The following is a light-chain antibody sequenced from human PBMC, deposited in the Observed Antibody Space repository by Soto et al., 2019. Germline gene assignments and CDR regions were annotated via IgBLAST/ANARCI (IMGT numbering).Light chain of an antibody. CDR3: QQSYSTPRT. V-gene: IGKV1-9*01. J-gene: IGKJ1*01. Sequence: DIQMTQSPSSLSASVGDRVTITWRASQGISSYLAWYQQKPGKAPKLLIYAASTLQSGVPSRFSGSGSGTEFTLTISSLQPEDFATYYCQQSYSTPRTFGQGTKVDIK. CDR1: QGISSY. CDR2: AAS.